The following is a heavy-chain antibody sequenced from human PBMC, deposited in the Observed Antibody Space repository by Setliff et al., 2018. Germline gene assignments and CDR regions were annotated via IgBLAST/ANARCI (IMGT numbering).Heavy chain of an antibody. Sequence: SETLSLTCAVSGSSIISDYYWVWIRQPPGRGLEWIGSIFQSGNTYYNPSLKSRVTISVDTSKNQFSLKANSATAADTAVYYCATLLANYGSGMDVWGQGTTVTVSS. CDR1: GSSIISDYY. CDR2: IFQSGNT. V-gene: IGHV4-38-2*01. CDR3: ATLLANYGSGMDV. D-gene: IGHD3-10*01. J-gene: IGHJ6*02.